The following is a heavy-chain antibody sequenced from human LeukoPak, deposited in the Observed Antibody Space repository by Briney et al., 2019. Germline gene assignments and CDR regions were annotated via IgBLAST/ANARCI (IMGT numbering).Heavy chain of an antibody. V-gene: IGHV3-48*03. CDR3: ARDAYYGSGSYYKFYYYYYMDV. Sequence: GGSLRLSCAASGFTFSSYEMNWVCQAPGKGLEWVSYISSSGSTIYYADAVKGRFTISRDNAKNSLYLQMNSLRAEDTALYYCARDAYYGSGSYYKFYYYYYMDVWGKGTTVTVSS. CDR2: ISSSGSTI. D-gene: IGHD3-10*01. J-gene: IGHJ6*03. CDR1: GFTFSSYE.